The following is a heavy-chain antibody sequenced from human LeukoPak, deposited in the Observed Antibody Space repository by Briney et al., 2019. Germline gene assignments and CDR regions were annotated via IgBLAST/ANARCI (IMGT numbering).Heavy chain of an antibody. Sequence: SETLSLTCAVYGGSFRGYYWSWIRQPPGKGLEWIGEINHSGSTNYNPSFKSRVTISVDTSKHQFSLKLSSVTAADTAVYYCARGVRGYGGDLWGQGTLVTVSS. CDR1: GGSFRGYY. V-gene: IGHV4-34*01. CDR2: INHSGST. CDR3: ARGVRGYGGDL. J-gene: IGHJ5*02. D-gene: IGHD4-23*01.